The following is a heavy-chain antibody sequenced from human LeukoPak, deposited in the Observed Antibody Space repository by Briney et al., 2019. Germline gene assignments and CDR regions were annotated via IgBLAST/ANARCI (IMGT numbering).Heavy chain of an antibody. J-gene: IGHJ4*02. CDR1: GGSISSYY. CDR3: ARHTNLVSVMVRWMYFDL. CDR2: IHYSGNT. V-gene: IGHV4-39*01. Sequence: SETLSLTCTVSGGSISSYYWGWIRQPPGKGLEWIGSIHYSGNTYYKPSLKSRVTISIDTSKNQFSLRLSSVTAADTAVYYCARHTNLVSVMVRWMYFDLWGQGTLVSVSS. D-gene: IGHD2-8*01.